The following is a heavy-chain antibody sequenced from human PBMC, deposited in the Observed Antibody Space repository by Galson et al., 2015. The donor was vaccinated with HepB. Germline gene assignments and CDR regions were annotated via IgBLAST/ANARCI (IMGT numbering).Heavy chain of an antibody. CDR1: GFTFSSYG. J-gene: IGHJ4*02. D-gene: IGHD1-1*01. CDR3: ARATYDNIWKTSDY. CDR2: ISYDGSNK. V-gene: IGHV3-30*03. Sequence: SLRLSCAASGFTFSSYGMHWVRQAPGKGLEWVAVISYDGSNKYYADSVKGRFTISRDNSKNTLYLQMISLRAEDTAVYYCARATYDNIWKTSDYWGQGTLVTVSS.